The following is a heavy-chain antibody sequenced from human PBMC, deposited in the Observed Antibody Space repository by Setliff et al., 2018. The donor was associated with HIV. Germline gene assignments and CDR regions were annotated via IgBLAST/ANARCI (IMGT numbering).Heavy chain of an antibody. V-gene: IGHV2-5*02. CDR2: IYWDDDK. D-gene: IGHD2-2*01. CDR3: AHSYCSSTSCYPHYYYYMDV. Sequence: SGPPLVHPTQPLTLTCTFPGFPLSTRGVGVGWILQPPGKALEWLALIYWDDDKRYSPSLASRLTITKDTPKSQVVLTMTNMDPVDAATYYCAHSYCSSTSCYPHYYYYMDVWGKGTTVTVSS. CDR1: GFPLSTRGVG. J-gene: IGHJ6*03.